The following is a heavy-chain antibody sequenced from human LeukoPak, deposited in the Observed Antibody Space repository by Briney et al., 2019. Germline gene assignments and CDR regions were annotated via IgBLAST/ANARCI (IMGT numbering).Heavy chain of an antibody. Sequence: GGSLRLSCAASGFTFSTYAMSWVRQVPGKGLEWVSGISNSGDNIYYADSVKGRFTISRDNSRNTLSLQMNSLRAEDTAVYYCAKQLGYCSDGSCYFPYWGQGTLVTVSS. J-gene: IGHJ4*02. D-gene: IGHD2-15*01. V-gene: IGHV3-23*01. CDR3: AKQLGYCSDGSCYFPY. CDR1: GFTFSTYA. CDR2: ISNSGDNI.